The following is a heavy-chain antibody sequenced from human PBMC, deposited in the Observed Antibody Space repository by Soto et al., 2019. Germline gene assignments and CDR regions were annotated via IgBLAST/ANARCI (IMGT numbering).Heavy chain of an antibody. V-gene: IGHV3-33*01. J-gene: IGHJ4*02. CDR3: ARAGDWNYVQDF. CDR1: GFSFSVYG. CDR2: IWYDASKQ. Sequence: AGGSLRLSCETSGFSFSVYGMHWVRQAPGKGLEWVAVIWYDASKQFYAASVEGRFTISRDNAKNTVFLQMNSLRDEDSAMYFCARAGDWNYVQDFWGQGTLVTVSS. D-gene: IGHD1-7*01.